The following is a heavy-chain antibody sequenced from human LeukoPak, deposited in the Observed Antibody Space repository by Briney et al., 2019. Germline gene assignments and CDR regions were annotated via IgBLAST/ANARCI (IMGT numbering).Heavy chain of an antibody. D-gene: IGHD3-10*01. CDR2: IYYSGST. V-gene: IGHV4-39*01. J-gene: IGHJ4*02. Sequence: SETLSLTCTVSGGSISSSSYYWGWLRQPPGQGLEWIVSIYYSGSTYYNPSLKSRATISVDTSKNQFSLKLSSVTAADTAVYYCARLWMLWFGELPYYFDYWGQGTLVTVSS. CDR3: ARLWMLWFGELPYYFDY. CDR1: GGSISSSSYY.